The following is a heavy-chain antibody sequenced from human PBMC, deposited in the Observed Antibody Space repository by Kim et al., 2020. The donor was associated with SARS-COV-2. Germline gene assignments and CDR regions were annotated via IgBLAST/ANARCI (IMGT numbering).Heavy chain of an antibody. CDR2: ISWSSDNI. D-gene: IGHD2-2*01. Sequence: GGSLRLSCAASGFTFGDYAMHWVRQAPGKSLEWFSGISWSSDNIGYADSVKGRFTISRDNAKNSLYLQMNSLRAEDTALYYCAKSGCSSTSCYLNYWGQGTLVTVSS. J-gene: IGHJ4*02. CDR1: GFTFGDYA. CDR3: AKSGCSSTSCYLNY. V-gene: IGHV3-9*01.